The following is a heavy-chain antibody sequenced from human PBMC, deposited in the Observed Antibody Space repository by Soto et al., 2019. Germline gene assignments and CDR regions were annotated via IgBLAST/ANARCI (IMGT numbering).Heavy chain of an antibody. J-gene: IGHJ5*02. CDR2: ISAYNGNT. D-gene: IGHD2-15*01. Sequence: QVQLVKSGAEVKKPGASVKVSCKASGYTFTSYGISGVRQAPGQGLEGMGWISAYNGNTNYAQKLQDRVTMTTDTSTSTAYMELRSLRSDDTAVYYCARGGGYCSGGSCYDLFDPGGQGTMVTVSS. CDR3: ARGGGYCSGGSCYDLFDP. CDR1: GYTFTSYG. V-gene: IGHV1-18*01.